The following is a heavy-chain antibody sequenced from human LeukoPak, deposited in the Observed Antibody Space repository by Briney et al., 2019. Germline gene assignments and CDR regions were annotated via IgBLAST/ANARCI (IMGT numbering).Heavy chain of an antibody. D-gene: IGHD5-18*01. CDR3: ARGDVDTAMVSDY. V-gene: IGHV3-48*02. Sequence: PGGSLRLSCAASGFTFSSYSMNWVRRAPGKGLEWVSYISSSSSTIYYADSVKGRFTISRDNAKNSLYLQMNSLRDEDTAVYYYARGDVDTAMVSDYWGQGTLVTVSS. CDR2: ISSSSSTI. CDR1: GFTFSSYS. J-gene: IGHJ4*02.